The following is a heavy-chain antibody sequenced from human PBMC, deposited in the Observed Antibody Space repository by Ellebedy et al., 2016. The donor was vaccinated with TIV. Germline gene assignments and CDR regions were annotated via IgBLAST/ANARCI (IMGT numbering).Heavy chain of an antibody. CDR3: AKDVGWQTNAFDI. J-gene: IGHJ3*02. CDR1: GFTFTSYG. V-gene: IGHV3-30*18. CDR2: ISYDGSNK. Sequence: GGSLRLXXVASGFTFTSYGMHWARQVPGKGLEWVAVISYDGSNKYYADSVKGRFTTSRDSSKNMLYLQMNSLRAEDTAVYYCAKDVGWQTNAFDIWGQGTMVIVSS. D-gene: IGHD1-1*01.